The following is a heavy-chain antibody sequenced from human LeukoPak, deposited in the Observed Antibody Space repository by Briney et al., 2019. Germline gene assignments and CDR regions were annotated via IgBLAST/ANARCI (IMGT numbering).Heavy chain of an antibody. Sequence: SVKVSCKASGFTFTSSAMRWVRQARGQRLEWIGWIVVGSGNTNYAQKLQERVSITRDMSTSTAYMELGRLRSEDTAVYYCAAVNQADSSGYYYFDYWGQGTLVTVSS. CDR2: IVVGSGNT. CDR1: GFTFTSSA. CDR3: AAVNQADSSGYYYFDY. J-gene: IGHJ4*02. D-gene: IGHD3-22*01. V-gene: IGHV1-58*02.